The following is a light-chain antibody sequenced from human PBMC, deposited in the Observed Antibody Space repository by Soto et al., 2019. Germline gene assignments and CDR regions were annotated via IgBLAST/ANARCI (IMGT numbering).Light chain of an antibody. CDR2: GNS. Sequence: QSVLTQPPSVSGAPGQRVTISCTGSSSNIVAGYDVNWYQQLPGTAPKLLIYGNSNRPSGVPDRFSGSKSGTSASLAITGLQAEDEADYYCQSYDSSLSGVVFGGGTKLTVL. J-gene: IGLJ2*01. CDR3: QSYDSSLSGVV. CDR1: SSNIVAGYD. V-gene: IGLV1-40*01.